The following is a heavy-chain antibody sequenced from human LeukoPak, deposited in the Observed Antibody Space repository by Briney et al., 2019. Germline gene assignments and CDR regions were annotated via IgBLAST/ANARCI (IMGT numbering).Heavy chain of an antibody. CDR3: ASVNGDYTY. CDR2: ISSSSSYI. Sequence: GGSLRLSCAASGFTFSSYSMNWVRQAPGKGLEWVSSISSSSSYIYYADSVKGRFTISRDNAKNSLCLQMNSLRAEDTAVYYCASVNGDYTYWGQGTLVTVSS. D-gene: IGHD4-17*01. J-gene: IGHJ4*02. V-gene: IGHV3-21*01. CDR1: GFTFSSYS.